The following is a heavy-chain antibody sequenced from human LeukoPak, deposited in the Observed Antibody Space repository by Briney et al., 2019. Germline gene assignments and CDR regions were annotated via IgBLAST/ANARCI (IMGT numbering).Heavy chain of an antibody. CDR2: ISDSGDRT. V-gene: IGHV3-23*01. CDR1: GFAFSSLD. CDR3: AKDARRSSGWWFFDH. J-gene: IGHJ4*02. D-gene: IGHD6-19*01. Sequence: GGALRLSCAASGFAFSSLDMRWVRQAPGKGLEWVSAISDSGDRTYYADSVKGRFTLSRDNSKNTLYLQMNSLRAEDTSVYYFAKDARRSSGWWFFDHWGQGTLVTVSS.